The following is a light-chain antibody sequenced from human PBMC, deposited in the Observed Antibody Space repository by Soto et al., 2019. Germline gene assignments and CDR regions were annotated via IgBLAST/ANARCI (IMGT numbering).Light chain of an antibody. Sequence: EIVMTQSPDTLSVSPGERATLSCRASQSVSNNFAWYQRKPGQAPRPPNIGASTRATGISARFSGSGSGTECTLTISSLQSEDSAFYYCQQYDNWRTFGQGTKVEIE. CDR1: QSVSNN. V-gene: IGKV3-15*01. J-gene: IGKJ1*01. CDR2: GAS. CDR3: QQYDNWRT.